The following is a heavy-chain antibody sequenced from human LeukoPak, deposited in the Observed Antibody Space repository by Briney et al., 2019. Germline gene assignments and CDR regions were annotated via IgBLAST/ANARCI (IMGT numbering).Heavy chain of an antibody. D-gene: IGHD6-19*01. CDR1: GFTFSNAW. V-gene: IGHV3-15*01. Sequence: GGSLRLSCAASGFTFSNAWMSWVRQAPGKGLEWVGRIKSKPDGGTTDYAAPVKGRFTISRDDSKNTLYLQMNSLKTEDTAVYYCTRDLGYSSGSSFDYWGQGTLVTVSS. J-gene: IGHJ4*02. CDR2: IKSKPDGGTT. CDR3: TRDLGYSSGSSFDY.